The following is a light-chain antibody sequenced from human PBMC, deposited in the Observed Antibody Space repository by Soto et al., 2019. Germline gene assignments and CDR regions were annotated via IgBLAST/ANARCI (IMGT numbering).Light chain of an antibody. V-gene: IGKV3D-15*01. Sequence: EILITQTPTTLSVSPGERATLSCRASQSVSSNLAWYQQKPGQAPRLLIYATSNRATGIPARFSGSGSGTDFTLTISRLEPEDFAVYYCQQYGNSPVTFGGGTKVDIK. J-gene: IGKJ4*01. CDR2: ATS. CDR1: QSVSSN. CDR3: QQYGNSPVT.